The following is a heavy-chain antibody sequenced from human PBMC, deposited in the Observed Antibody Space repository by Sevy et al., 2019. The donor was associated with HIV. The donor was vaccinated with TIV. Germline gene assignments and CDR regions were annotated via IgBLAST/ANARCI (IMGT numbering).Heavy chain of an antibody. J-gene: IGHJ6*02. V-gene: IGHV3-48*01. CDR1: GFTFSSYS. D-gene: IGHD2-15*01. CDR3: ARDSDCSGGSCPGGDYYYGMDV. CDR2: ISSSSSTI. Sequence: GGSLRLSCAASGFTFSSYSMNWVRQAPGKGLEWVSYISSSSSTIYYADSVKGRFTISRDNAKNSLYLQMNSLRAEDTAVYYCARDSDCSGGSCPGGDYYYGMDVWGQGTTVTVSS.